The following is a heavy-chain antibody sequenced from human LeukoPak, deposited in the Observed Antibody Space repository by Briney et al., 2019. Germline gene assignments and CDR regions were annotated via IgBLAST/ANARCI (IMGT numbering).Heavy chain of an antibody. CDR3: ARGTPIGCSGGSCYPNWFDP. CDR2: ISSSSSYI. CDR1: GFTFDDYG. Sequence: PGGSLRLSCAASGFTFDDYGMSWVRQAPGKGLEWVSSISSSSSYIYYADSVKGRFTTSRDNAKNSLYLQMNSLRAEDTAVYYCARGTPIGCSGGSCYPNWFDPWGQGTLVTVSS. J-gene: IGHJ5*02. V-gene: IGHV3-21*01. D-gene: IGHD2-15*01.